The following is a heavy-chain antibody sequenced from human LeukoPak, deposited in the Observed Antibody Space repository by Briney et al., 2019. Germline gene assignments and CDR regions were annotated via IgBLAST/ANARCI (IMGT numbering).Heavy chain of an antibody. CDR2: IYHSGST. CDR1: GGSISSGGCY. J-gene: IGHJ3*02. V-gene: IGHV4-30-2*01. Sequence: SETLSLTCTVSGGSISSGGCYWSWIRQPPGKGLEWIGYIYHSGSTYYNPSLKSRVTISVDRSKNQFSLKLSSVTAADTAVYYCARAIVVVPAAPPITDAFDIWGQGTMVTVSS. D-gene: IGHD2-2*01. CDR3: ARAIVVVPAAPPITDAFDI.